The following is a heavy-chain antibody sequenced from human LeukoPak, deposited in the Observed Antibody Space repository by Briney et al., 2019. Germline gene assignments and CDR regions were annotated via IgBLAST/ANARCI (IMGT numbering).Heavy chain of an antibody. V-gene: IGHV3-23*01. CDR1: GXTSDSYA. CDR2: ISGSGADT. CDR3: ARSRAAVAGYFDC. D-gene: IGHD6-19*01. Sequence: GGSLRLSWAVSGXTSDSYAMTWVRQAPGKGLEWVLGISGSGADTYYADSVKGRFTISRDDSKNTLYLQMQSLRAEDTAVYYCARSRAAVAGYFDCWGQGTLVTVSS. J-gene: IGHJ4*02.